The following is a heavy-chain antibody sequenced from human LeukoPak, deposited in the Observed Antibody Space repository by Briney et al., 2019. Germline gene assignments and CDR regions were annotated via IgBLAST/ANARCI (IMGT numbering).Heavy chain of an antibody. D-gene: IGHD1-14*01. V-gene: IGHV3-23*01. J-gene: IGHJ3*02. Sequence: PGGSLRLSCAASGFTFSSYATTWVRQAPGKGLEWVSSIRGGAGSPTYADSVKGRFTISRDNSKNTLYLQVNSLRAEDTAVYHCAKLRQTGTIYDGFDIWGQGTLVTVSS. CDR3: AKLRQTGTIYDGFDI. CDR2: IRGGAGSP. CDR1: GFTFSSYA.